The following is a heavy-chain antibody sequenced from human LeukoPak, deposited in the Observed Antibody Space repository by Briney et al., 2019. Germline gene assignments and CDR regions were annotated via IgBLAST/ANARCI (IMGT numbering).Heavy chain of an antibody. D-gene: IGHD3-22*01. Sequence: PGGSLRLSCAASGFTFSSYSMNWVRQAPGKGLEWVSYISSSSSYKYYADSVKGRFTISRDNAKNSLYLQMNSLRAEDTAVYYCARVPDYDSSGYLFFDIWGQGTMVTVSS. CDR2: ISSSSSYK. V-gene: IGHV3-21*01. J-gene: IGHJ3*02. CDR1: GFTFSSYS. CDR3: ARVPDYDSSGYLFFDI.